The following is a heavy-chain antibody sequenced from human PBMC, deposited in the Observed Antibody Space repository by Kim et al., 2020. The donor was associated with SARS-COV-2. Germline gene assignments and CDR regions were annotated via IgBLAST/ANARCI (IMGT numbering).Heavy chain of an antibody. CDR1: GGSMSSYY. D-gene: IGHD3-22*01. CDR2: IDDSGNT. CDR3: ARRDSSTSWNFDL. Sequence: SETLSLTCTVSGGSMSSYYWNWIRQPPGKGLEWIGYIDDSGNTKYNPSLTSRVTMSVDTSKNQFSLKLSSVTAADTAIYYCARRDSSTSWNFDLWGRATL. J-gene: IGHJ2*01. V-gene: IGHV4-59*01.